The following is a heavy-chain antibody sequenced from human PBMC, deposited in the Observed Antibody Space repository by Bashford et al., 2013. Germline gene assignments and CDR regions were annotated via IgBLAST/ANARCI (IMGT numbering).Heavy chain of an antibody. CDR1: GFTFSSYG. CDR3: ARDQSGRGIDYYFDY. D-gene: IGHD1-14*01. J-gene: IGHJ4*02. CDR2: IWYDGSNK. Sequence: GGSLRLSSCQPSGFTFSSYGHATGSARLRGKGLEWVAVIWYDGSNKYYADSVKGRFTISRDNSKNTLVSANEQPESPEDTAVVLTCARDQSGRGIDYYFDYWGQGTLVTVVL. V-gene: IGHV3-33*01.